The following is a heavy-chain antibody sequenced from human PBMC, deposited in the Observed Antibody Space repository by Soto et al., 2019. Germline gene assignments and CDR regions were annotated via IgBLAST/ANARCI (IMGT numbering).Heavy chain of an antibody. D-gene: IGHD4-17*01. Sequence: PGGSLRLSCAASGFTVSSNYMSWVRQAPGKGLEWVSVIYSGGSTYYADSVKGRFTISRDNSKNALYLQMNSLRAEDTAVYYCARDSHYGGNPNYYYYGMDVWGQGXTVTVSS. CDR1: GFTVSSNY. CDR2: IYSGGST. CDR3: ARDSHYGGNPNYYYYGMDV. V-gene: IGHV3-53*01. J-gene: IGHJ6*02.